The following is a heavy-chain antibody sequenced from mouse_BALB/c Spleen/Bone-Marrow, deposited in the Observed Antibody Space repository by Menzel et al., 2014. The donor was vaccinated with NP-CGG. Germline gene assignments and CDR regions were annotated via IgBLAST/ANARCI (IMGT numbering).Heavy chain of an antibody. Sequence: LVKTGASVKISCKASGYSFTGYYMHWVKQSHGKSLEWIGYISCYNGATSYNQKFKGKATFTVDTSFSTAYMQFNSLTSEDSAVYYCARRDWDGGYYLDYWGQGTTLTVSS. CDR3: ARRDWDGGYYLDY. CDR1: GYSFTGYY. CDR2: ISCYNGAT. D-gene: IGHD4-1*01. V-gene: IGHV1S34*01. J-gene: IGHJ2*01.